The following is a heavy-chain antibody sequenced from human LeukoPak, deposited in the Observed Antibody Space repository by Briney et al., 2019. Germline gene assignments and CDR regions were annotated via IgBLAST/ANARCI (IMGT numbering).Heavy chain of an antibody. J-gene: IGHJ4*01. CDR1: GFTFSSYS. V-gene: IGHV3-21*01. D-gene: IGHD5-12*01. CDR2: ISSSSSYI. Sequence: GGSLRLSCAASGFTFSSYSMNWVRQAPGKGLEWVSSISSSSSYIYYADSVKGRFTISRDNAKNSLYLQMNSLRAEDTAVYYCARDGGYDSEPFDYXXXGTXVTVXS. CDR3: ARDGGYDSEPFDY.